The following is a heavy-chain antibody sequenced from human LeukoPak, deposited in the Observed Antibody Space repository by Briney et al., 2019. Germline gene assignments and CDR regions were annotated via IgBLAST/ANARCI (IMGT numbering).Heavy chain of an antibody. CDR1: GFTFSNYA. CDR2: ISGTGGRT. Sequence: GGSLRLSCVTSGFTFSNYAMSWVRQAPGKGLEWVSAISGTGGRTYYADSVKGRFTISRDNSKNTLYLQMNSLRAEDTAVYYCAAITIFGVGYFDYWGQGTLVTVSS. D-gene: IGHD3-3*01. V-gene: IGHV3-23*01. CDR3: AAITIFGVGYFDY. J-gene: IGHJ4*02.